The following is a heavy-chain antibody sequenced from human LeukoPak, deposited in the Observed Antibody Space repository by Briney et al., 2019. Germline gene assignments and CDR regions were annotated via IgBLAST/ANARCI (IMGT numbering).Heavy chain of an antibody. CDR2: IYYSGST. V-gene: IGHV4-59*12. D-gene: IGHD1/OR15-1a*01. CDR1: GGSISSYY. J-gene: IGHJ4*02. CDR3: ARERLEQLDY. Sequence: SETLSLTCTVSGGSISSYYWSWIRQPPGKGLEWIGYIYYSGSTNYNPSLKSRVTISVDTSKNQFSLKLNSVTAADTAVYYCARERLEQLDYWGQGTLVTVSS.